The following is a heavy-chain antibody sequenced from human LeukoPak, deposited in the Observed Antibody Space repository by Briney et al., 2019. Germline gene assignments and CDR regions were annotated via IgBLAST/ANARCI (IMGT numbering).Heavy chain of an antibody. J-gene: IGHJ4*02. CDR1: GGSFIGFY. CDR2: INHSGST. Sequence: SETLSLTCAVYGGSFIGFYWSWIRQPPGKGLEWIGEINHSGSTNYNPSLKSRVTISVDTSKSQFSLKLSSVTAADTAVYYCARGRYCSSTSYHASGLITGWGQGTLVTVSS. CDR3: ARGRYCSSTSYHASGLITG. D-gene: IGHD2-2*01. V-gene: IGHV4-34*01.